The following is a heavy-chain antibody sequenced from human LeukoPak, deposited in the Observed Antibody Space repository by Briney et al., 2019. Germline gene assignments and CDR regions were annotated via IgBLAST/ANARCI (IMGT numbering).Heavy chain of an antibody. J-gene: IGHJ4*02. CDR1: GYTFTGYY. CDR2: INPNSGGT. CDR3: ARANALYCSSTSCLSDY. D-gene: IGHD2-2*01. Sequence: ASVKVSCKASGYTFTGYYMHWVRQAPGQGLEWMAWINPNSGGTYYAQNFHDRITMTRDTSISTAYMELSRLRSYDTAIYYCARANALYCSSTSCLSDYWGQGTLVTVSS. V-gene: IGHV1-2*02.